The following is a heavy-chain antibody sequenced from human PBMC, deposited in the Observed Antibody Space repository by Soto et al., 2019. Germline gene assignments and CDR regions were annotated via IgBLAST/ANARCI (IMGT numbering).Heavy chain of an antibody. CDR2: ISYDGSDK. CDR1: GFTFSSYG. CDR3: GKGVVGATTYFQH. D-gene: IGHD1-26*01. J-gene: IGHJ1*01. V-gene: IGHV3-30*18. Sequence: QVQLVESGGGVVQPGRSLRLSCAASGFTFSSYGMHWVRQAPGKGLEWVAVISYDGSDKCYADSVKGRFTISRDNSNNGRDRQMESLRGEDTAVYYCGKGVVGATTYFQHWGQGTLVTGSS.